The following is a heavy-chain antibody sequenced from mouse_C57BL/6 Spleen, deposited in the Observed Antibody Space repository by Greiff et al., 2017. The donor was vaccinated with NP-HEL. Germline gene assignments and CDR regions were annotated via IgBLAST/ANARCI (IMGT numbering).Heavy chain of an antibody. V-gene: IGHV1-80*01. CDR1: GYAFSSYW. J-gene: IGHJ2*01. Sequence: QVQLQQSGAELVKPGASVKISCKASGYAFSSYWMNWVKQRPGKGLEWIGQIYPGDGDTNYNGKFKGKATLTADKSSSTAYMQLSSLTSEDSAVYFCARTSYGSGHFDYWGQGTTLTVSS. CDR2: IYPGDGDT. CDR3: ARTSYGSGHFDY. D-gene: IGHD1-1*01.